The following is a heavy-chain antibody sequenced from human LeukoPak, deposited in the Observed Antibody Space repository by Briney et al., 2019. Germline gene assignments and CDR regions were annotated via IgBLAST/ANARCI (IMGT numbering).Heavy chain of an antibody. V-gene: IGHV4-34*01. Sequence: SETLSLTCAVYGGSFSGYYWSWIRQPPGKGLEWIGEINHSGSTNYNPSLKSRVTISVDTSKNQFSLKLSSVTAADTAVYYCARRPGRGYSYGYYLYWGQGTLVTVSS. CDR2: INHSGST. CDR1: GGSFSGYY. D-gene: IGHD5-18*01. J-gene: IGHJ4*02. CDR3: ARRPGRGYSYGYYLY.